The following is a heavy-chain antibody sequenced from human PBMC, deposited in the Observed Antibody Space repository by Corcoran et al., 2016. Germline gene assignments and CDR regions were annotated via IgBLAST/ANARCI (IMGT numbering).Heavy chain of an antibody. Sequence: EMHLVESGGGLVQTGGSLRLSCAASGFTFRSSWMHWIRQAPGKGLVWVSLIKSDGAGASYADSVKGRFTISRDDAKNTVYLQMNSLRAEDTAVFYCARDVAYGSFDWGQGTLFTVSS. J-gene: IGHJ4*02. CDR3: ARDVAYGSFD. CDR1: GFTFRSSW. D-gene: IGHD6-19*01. V-gene: IGHV3-74*01. CDR2: IKSDGAGA.